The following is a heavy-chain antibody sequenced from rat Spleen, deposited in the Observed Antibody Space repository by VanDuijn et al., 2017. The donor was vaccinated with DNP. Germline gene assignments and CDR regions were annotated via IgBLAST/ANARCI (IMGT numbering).Heavy chain of an antibody. CDR1: GFTFSDYA. V-gene: IGHV5-25*01. D-gene: IGHD1-11*01. CDR2: ISNTGDNT. CDR3: ARGPNYGGYTDYFDY. J-gene: IGHJ2*01. Sequence: EVQLVESGGGLVQPGNSLKLSCAASGFTFSDYAMAWIRQAPGKGLEWVASISNTGDNTYYSDSVKGRFSLSRDNAKSTLHLQMDSLRSEDTATYYCARGPNYGGYTDYFDYWGQGVMVTVSS.